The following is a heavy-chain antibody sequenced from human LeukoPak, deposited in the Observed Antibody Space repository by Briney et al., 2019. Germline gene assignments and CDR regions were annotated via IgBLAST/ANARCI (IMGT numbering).Heavy chain of an antibody. CDR3: ARVACSSTSCYSDHYYYMDV. V-gene: IGHV4-38-2*02. CDR2: IYHSGST. Sequence: SETLSLTCTVSGYSINSGYYWGWIRQPPGKGLEWIGSIYHSGSTYYNPSLKSRVTISVDTSKNQFSLKLSSVTAADTAVYYCARVACSSTSCYSDHYYYMDVWGKGTTVTVSS. J-gene: IGHJ6*03. CDR1: GYSINSGYY. D-gene: IGHD2-2*02.